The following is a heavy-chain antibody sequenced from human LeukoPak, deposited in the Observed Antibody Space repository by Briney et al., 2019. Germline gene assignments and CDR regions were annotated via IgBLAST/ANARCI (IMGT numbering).Heavy chain of an antibody. V-gene: IGHV4-39*07. D-gene: IGHD3-9*01. J-gene: IGHJ4*02. CDR1: GGSISSSSYY. CDR3: ARTLEHFDSLFDY. CDR2: IYYSGST. Sequence: SQTLSLTCTVSGGSISSSSYYWGWIRQPPGKGLEWIGSIYYSGSTYYNPSLKSRVTISVDTSKNQFSLKLSSVTAADTAVYYCARTLEHFDSLFDYWGQGTLVTVSS.